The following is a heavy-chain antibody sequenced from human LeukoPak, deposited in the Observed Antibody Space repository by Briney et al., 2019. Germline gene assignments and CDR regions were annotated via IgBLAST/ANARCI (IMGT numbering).Heavy chain of an antibody. Sequence: KPSETLSLTCTVSGGSISSSSYYWGWIRQPPGKGLEWIGSIYYSGSTYYNPSLKSRVTISVDTSKNQFSLKLSSVTAADTAVYYCARQIYCGGDCYSGFDYWGQGTLVTVS. CDR1: GGSISSSSYY. CDR3: ARQIYCGGDCYSGFDY. D-gene: IGHD2-21*01. J-gene: IGHJ4*02. CDR2: IYYSGST. V-gene: IGHV4-39*01.